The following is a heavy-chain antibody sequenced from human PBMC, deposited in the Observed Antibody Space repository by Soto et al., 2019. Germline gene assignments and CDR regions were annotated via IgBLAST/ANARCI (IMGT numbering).Heavy chain of an antibody. Sequence: HPGGSLRLSCAASGFTFSSYAMHWVRQAPGKGLEWVAVISYDGSNKYYADSVKGRFTISRDNSKNTLYLQMNSLRAEDTAVYYCARQPIYYDFWSGSDYWGQGTLVTVSS. CDR2: ISYDGSNK. J-gene: IGHJ4*02. D-gene: IGHD3-3*01. V-gene: IGHV3-30-3*01. CDR1: GFTFSSYA. CDR3: ARQPIYYDFWSGSDY.